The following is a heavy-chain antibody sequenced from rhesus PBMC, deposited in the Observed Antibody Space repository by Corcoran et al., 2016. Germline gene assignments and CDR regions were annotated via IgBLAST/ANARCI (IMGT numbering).Heavy chain of an antibody. Sequence: QLQLQESGPGLVKPSETLSLTCAVSGYSISSGYGWSWIRQPPGKGLEWIGYISYSGITSYNPSLKSRVTISQDPSKNQFSLKLSSVTAADTAVYYCARDEAEYCSSTYCSSGDYWGQGVLVTVSS. J-gene: IGHJ4*01. V-gene: IGHV4-122*02. CDR3: ARDEAEYCSSTYCSSGDY. CDR2: ISYSGIT. D-gene: IGHD2-15*01. CDR1: GYSISSGYG.